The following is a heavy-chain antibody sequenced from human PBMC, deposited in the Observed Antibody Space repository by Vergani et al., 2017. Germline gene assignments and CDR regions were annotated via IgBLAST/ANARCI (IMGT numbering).Heavy chain of an antibody. D-gene: IGHD6-13*01. Sequence: EVQLVESGGGVVQPGGSLRLSCAASGFTFSSYAMSWVRQAPGKGLEWVSAISGSGGSTYYADSVKGRFTISRDNSKNTLYLQMNSLRAEDTAVYYCAKDRSSPVAAAGFSVDYWGQGTLVTVSS. J-gene: IGHJ4*02. CDR3: AKDRSSPVAAAGFSVDY. CDR1: GFTFSSYA. CDR2: ISGSGGST. V-gene: IGHV3-23*04.